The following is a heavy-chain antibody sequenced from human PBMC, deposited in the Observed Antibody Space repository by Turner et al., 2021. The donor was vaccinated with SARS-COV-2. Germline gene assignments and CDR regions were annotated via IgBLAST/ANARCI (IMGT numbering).Heavy chain of an antibody. CDR2: ISYDGSNK. CDR3: AKTIGSYYDSSGYYQYFDY. D-gene: IGHD3-22*01. V-gene: IGHV3-30*18. Sequence: QVQLVQSGGGVVQPGRSLRLSCAASGFTFSSYGMHWVRQAPGKGLAWVALISYDGSNKYYADSVKERFTISRDNSKNTLYLQMNSLRAEDTAVYYCAKTIGSYYDSSGYYQYFDYWGQGTLVTVSS. CDR1: GFTFSSYG. J-gene: IGHJ4*02.